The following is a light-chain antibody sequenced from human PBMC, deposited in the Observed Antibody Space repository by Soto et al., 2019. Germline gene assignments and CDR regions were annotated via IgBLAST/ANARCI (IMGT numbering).Light chain of an antibody. J-gene: IGKJ4*01. CDR1: QSVSSTY. V-gene: IGKV3-20*01. CDR3: QQYGVTPPNT. Sequence: EIVLTQSPGTLSLSPGERATLSCRASQSVSSTYLAWFQQKPGQAPRLLIYDASTRATGIPDRFGGSGSGTDFTLTISGLEPEDFALYYCQQYGVTPPNTFGGGTKVDI. CDR2: DAS.